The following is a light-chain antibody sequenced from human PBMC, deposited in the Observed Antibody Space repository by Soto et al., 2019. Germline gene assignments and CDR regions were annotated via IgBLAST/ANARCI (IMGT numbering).Light chain of an antibody. CDR1: QDISNS. V-gene: IGKV1-33*01. Sequence: DIQMTQSPSSLSASVGDRVIITCQASQDISNSLNWYQQKPGKAPKLLIYDASNLETGIPSRFSGRGSGTDFTFTISSLQPEDLATYYCQQYDNLPLTFGGGTKVEMK. CDR3: QQYDNLPLT. J-gene: IGKJ4*01. CDR2: DAS.